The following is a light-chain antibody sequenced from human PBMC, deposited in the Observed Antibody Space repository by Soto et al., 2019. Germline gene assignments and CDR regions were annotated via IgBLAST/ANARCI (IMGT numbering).Light chain of an antibody. CDR3: SSYTSSTTLVI. CDR1: SSDVGGFNY. V-gene: IGLV2-14*01. J-gene: IGLJ2*01. Sequence: QSALTQPASVSGSPGQSITISCTGTSSDVGGFNYVSWYQQHPGKAPKLMIYEVSNRPSGVSHRFSGSKSDNTASLTISVLQAEDEADYYCSSYTSSTTLVIFGGGTKLTVL. CDR2: EVS.